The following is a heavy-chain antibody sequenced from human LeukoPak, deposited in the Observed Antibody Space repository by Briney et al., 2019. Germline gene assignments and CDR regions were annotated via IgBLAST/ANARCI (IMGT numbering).Heavy chain of an antibody. V-gene: IGHV1-69*13. CDR3: ARDYYDSSGYRY. CDR1: GGTLSSYA. Sequence: GASVKVSCKASGGTLSSYAISWVRQAPGQGLEWMGGIIPIFGTANYAQKFQGRVTITADESTSTAYMELSSLRSEDTAVYYCARDYYDSSGYRYWGQGTLVTASS. D-gene: IGHD3-22*01. J-gene: IGHJ4*02. CDR2: IIPIFGTA.